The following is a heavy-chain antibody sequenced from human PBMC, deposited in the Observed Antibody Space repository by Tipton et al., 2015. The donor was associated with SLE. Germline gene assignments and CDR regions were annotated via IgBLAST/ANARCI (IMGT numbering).Heavy chain of an antibody. V-gene: IGHV4-61*01. CDR2: IYNSGST. J-gene: IGHJ3*02. CDR1: GHSIGSGYY. CDR3: ARGAAAADTGAFDS. Sequence: GLVKPSETLSLICNVSGHSIGSGYYWSWVRQPPGKGLEWIGYIYNSGSTNYNPSLKSRVTISVDTSKNQFSLKLSSVTPADTAVYYCARGAAAADTGAFDSWGQGTMVTVSS. D-gene: IGHD6-13*01.